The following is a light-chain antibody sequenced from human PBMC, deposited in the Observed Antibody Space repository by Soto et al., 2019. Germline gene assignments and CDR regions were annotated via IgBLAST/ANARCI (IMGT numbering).Light chain of an antibody. CDR2: SDD. V-gene: IGLV1-44*01. J-gene: IGLJ1*01. CDR1: SSNIGSNT. Sequence: SVLSQPPSASGTPGQRVTVSCSGSSSNIGSNTVTWYQQFPGTAPKLLIYSDDQRPSGVPDRFSGSKSGTSASLAISGLQSEDEADYYCAAWDDSLNGYVFGSGTKVTVL. CDR3: AAWDDSLNGYV.